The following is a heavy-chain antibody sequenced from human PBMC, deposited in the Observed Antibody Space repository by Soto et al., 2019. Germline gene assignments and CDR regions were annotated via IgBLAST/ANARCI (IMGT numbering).Heavy chain of an antibody. CDR1: GFTFSSYG. Sequence: QVQLVESGGGVVQHGRSLRLSCAASGFTFSSYGMHWVRQAPGKGLEWVAVISYDGSNKYYADSVKGGFTISRDNSKNTLYLQMNSLRAEDTAVYYCAKLIGQQLTAIVDYWGQGTLVTVSS. CDR3: AKLIGQQLTAIVDY. V-gene: IGHV3-30*18. D-gene: IGHD6-13*01. CDR2: ISYDGSNK. J-gene: IGHJ4*02.